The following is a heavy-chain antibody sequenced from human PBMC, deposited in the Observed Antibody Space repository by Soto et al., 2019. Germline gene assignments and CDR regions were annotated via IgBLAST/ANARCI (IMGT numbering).Heavy chain of an antibody. CDR3: AREGYDSSAVRAFDI. CDR2: ISYDGSNK. D-gene: IGHD3-22*01. J-gene: IGHJ3*02. CDR1: GFTFSSYA. Sequence: QVQLVESGGGVVQPGRSLRLSCAASGFTFSSYAMHWVRQAPGKGLEWVAVISYDGSNKYYADSVKGRFTISRDNSKNTLYLQMNSLRAEDTAVYYCAREGYDSSAVRAFDIWGQGTMVTVSS. V-gene: IGHV3-30-3*01.